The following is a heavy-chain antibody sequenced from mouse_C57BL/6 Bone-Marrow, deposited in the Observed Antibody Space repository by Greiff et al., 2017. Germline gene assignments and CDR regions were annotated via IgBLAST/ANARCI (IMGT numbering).Heavy chain of an antibody. CDR2: IHPNSGST. CDR3: ARGSYGGSAWFAY. J-gene: IGHJ3*01. CDR1: GYTFTSYW. D-gene: IGHD1-1*01. Sequence: VQLQQPGAELVKPGASVKLSCKASGYTFTSYWMHWVKQRPGQGLEWIGMIHPNSGSTNYNEKFKSKATLTVDKSSSTAYMQLSSLTSEDSAVYYCARGSYGGSAWFAYWGQGTLVTVSA. V-gene: IGHV1-64*01.